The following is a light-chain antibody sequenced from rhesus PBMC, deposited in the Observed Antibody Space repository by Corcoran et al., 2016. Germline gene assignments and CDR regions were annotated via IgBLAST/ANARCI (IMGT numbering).Light chain of an antibody. CDR1: QGISTY. CDR2: AAS. J-gene: IGKJ2*01. Sequence: DIQMTQSPSSLSASVGDRVTITCRASQGISTYLNWYQQKPGKAPKRLIYAASSLESGVPSRFSGSGSVTDFTLTISSLQPEDFATYYCLQYNSNPYSCGQGTKVEIK. CDR3: LQYNSNPYS. V-gene: IGKV1-43*01.